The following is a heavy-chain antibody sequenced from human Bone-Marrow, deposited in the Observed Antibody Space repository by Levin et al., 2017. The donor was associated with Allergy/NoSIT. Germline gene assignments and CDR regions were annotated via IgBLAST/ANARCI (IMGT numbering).Heavy chain of an antibody. CDR2: INHSGST. J-gene: IGHJ4*02. CDR3: ARGRGYSYGYSGSLGY. D-gene: IGHD5-18*01. Sequence: PSETLSLTCAVYGGSFSGYYWSWIRQPPGKGLEWIGEINHSGSTNYNPSLKSRVTISVDTSKNQFSLKLSSVTAADTAVYYCARGRGYSYGYSGSLGYWGQGTLVTVSS. CDR1: GGSFSGYY. V-gene: IGHV4-34*01.